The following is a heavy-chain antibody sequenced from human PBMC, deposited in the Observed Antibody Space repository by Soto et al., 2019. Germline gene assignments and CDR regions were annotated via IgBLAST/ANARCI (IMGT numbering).Heavy chain of an antibody. CDR2: ISYDGSNK. Sequence: QVQLVESGGGVVQPGRSLRLSCAASGFTFSSYAMHWVRQAPGKGLEWVAVISYDGSNKYYADSVKGRVTISRDNSKNTVYLQMNSLRAEDTAVYYCAREWPVYGSGSYNGWFDPWGQGTLVTVSS. J-gene: IGHJ5*02. CDR1: GFTFSSYA. CDR3: AREWPVYGSGSYNGWFDP. D-gene: IGHD3-10*01. V-gene: IGHV3-30-3*01.